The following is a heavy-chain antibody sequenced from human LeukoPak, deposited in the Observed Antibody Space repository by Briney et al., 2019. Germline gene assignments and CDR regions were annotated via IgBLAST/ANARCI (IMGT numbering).Heavy chain of an antibody. Sequence: PGGSLRLSCAASGFAVSSTYMSWVRQAPGKGLEWVSVIYSDGSAYYADSVKGRFTISRDNSKNTVYLQMNSLRAEDTAVYYCARAYYDFWSGYDNANWFDPWGQGTLVTVSS. V-gene: IGHV3-66*01. CDR1: GFAVSSTY. CDR2: IYSDGSA. J-gene: IGHJ5*02. D-gene: IGHD3-3*01. CDR3: ARAYYDFWSGYDNANWFDP.